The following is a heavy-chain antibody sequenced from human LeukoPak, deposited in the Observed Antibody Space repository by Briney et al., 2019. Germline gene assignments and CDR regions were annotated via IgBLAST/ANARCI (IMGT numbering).Heavy chain of an antibody. CDR1: GFTFSSYA. V-gene: IGHV3-23*01. D-gene: IGHD6-13*01. J-gene: IGHJ5*02. Sequence: GGSLRLSCAASGFTFSSYAMSWVRQAPGKGLEWVSAISGSGGSTYYAGSVKGRFTISRDNSKNTLYLQMNSLGAEDTAVYYCAKGFGYSSSFDPWGQGTLVTVSS. CDR2: ISGSGGST. CDR3: AKGFGYSSSFDP.